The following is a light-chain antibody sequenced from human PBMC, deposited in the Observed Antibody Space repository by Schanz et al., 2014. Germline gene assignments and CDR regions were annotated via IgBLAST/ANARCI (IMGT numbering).Light chain of an antibody. J-gene: IGLJ2*01. Sequence: QSALTQPPSASGSPGQSVTISCTGTSSDVGGYNYVSWYQQHPGKAPKLMIYEVSKRPSGVPDRFSGSKSGNTASLTVSGLQAEDEADYYCCSYVGHSTVLFGGGTKLTVL. CDR2: EVS. CDR1: SSDVGGYNY. V-gene: IGLV2-8*01. CDR3: CSYVGHSTVL.